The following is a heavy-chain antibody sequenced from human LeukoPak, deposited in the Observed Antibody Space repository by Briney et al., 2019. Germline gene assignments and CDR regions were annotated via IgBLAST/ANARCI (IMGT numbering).Heavy chain of an antibody. D-gene: IGHD2/OR15-2a*01. CDR2: IYYSGST. CDR1: GGSISSGDYY. J-gene: IGHJ4*02. Sequence: SQTLSLTCTVSGGSISSGDYYWSWIRQPPGKGLEWIGYIYYSGSTFYNPSLKSRVTISVDTSKNQFSLKLSSVTAADTAVYYCARAGGTTYYFDYWGQGTLVTVSS. V-gene: IGHV4-30-4*08. CDR3: ARAGGTTYYFDY.